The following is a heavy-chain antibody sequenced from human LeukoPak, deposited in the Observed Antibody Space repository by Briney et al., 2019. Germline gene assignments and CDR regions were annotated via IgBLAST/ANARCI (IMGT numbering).Heavy chain of an antibody. CDR1: GFTFSSYE. J-gene: IGHJ6*04. V-gene: IGHV3-48*03. Sequence: PGGSLRLACAASGFTFSSYEMNWVRQAPGKGLEWVSYISSSGSTIYYADSVKGRFTISRDNAKNSLYLQMNSLRAEDTAVYYCAELGFTMIGGVWGKGTTVTISS. CDR3: AELGFTMIGGV. D-gene: IGHD3-10*02. CDR2: ISSSGSTI.